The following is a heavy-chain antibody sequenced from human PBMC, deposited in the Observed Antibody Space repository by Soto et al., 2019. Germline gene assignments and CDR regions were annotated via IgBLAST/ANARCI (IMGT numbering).Heavy chain of an antibody. CDR1: GFTFTISA. V-gene: IGHV1-58*01. CDR2: IVVGSGNT. D-gene: IGHD1-1*01. CDR3: AEDPGSGYYYYYGMDV. J-gene: IGHJ6*02. Sequence: SVKVSCKASGFTFTISAVQWVRQARGQRLEWIGWIVVGSGNTNYAQKFQERVTITRDMSTSTAYMELSSLRSEDTAVYYGAEDPGSGYYYYYGMDVWGLGTTVTVSS.